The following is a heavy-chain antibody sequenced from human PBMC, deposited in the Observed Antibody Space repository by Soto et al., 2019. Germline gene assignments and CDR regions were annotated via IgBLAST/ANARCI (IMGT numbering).Heavy chain of an antibody. CDR3: ARDSWTGPHYDILTGYQYYYYYGMDV. Sequence: GGSLRLSCAASGFTFSSYAMHWVRQAPGKGLEWVAVISYDGSNKYYADSVKGRFTISRDNSKNTLYLQMNSLRAEDTAVYYCARDSWTGPHYDILTGYQYYYYYGMDVWGQGTTVTVSS. CDR2: ISYDGSNK. J-gene: IGHJ6*02. V-gene: IGHV3-30-3*01. CDR1: GFTFSSYA. D-gene: IGHD3-9*01.